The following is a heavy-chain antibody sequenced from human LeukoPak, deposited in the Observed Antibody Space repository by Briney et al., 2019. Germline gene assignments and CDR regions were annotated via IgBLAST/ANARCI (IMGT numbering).Heavy chain of an antibody. V-gene: IGHV4-38-2*01. CDR3: ALFDGGY. CDR1: GYSISSGYY. Sequence: SETLSLTXAVSGYSISSGYYWGWIRQPPGKGLEWIGSIYHSGSTYYNPSLKSRVTISVDTSKNQFSLKLSSVTAADTAVYYCALFDGGYWGQGTLVTVPS. CDR2: IYHSGST. J-gene: IGHJ4*02. D-gene: IGHD2-15*01.